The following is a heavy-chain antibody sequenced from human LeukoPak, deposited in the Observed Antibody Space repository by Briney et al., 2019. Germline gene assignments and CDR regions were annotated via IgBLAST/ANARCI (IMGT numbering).Heavy chain of an antibody. CDR2: IYYSGST. D-gene: IGHD1-26*01. CDR3: ARHETGGSYPLKY. Sequence: SETLSLTCTVSGGSISSYYWSWIRQPPGKGLEYIGHIYYSGSTNYNPSLKSRVIMSVDPSKNQFSLRLSSVTAADTAVYYCARHETGGSYPLKYWGQGTLVTVSS. J-gene: IGHJ4*02. CDR1: GGSISSYY. V-gene: IGHV4-59*08.